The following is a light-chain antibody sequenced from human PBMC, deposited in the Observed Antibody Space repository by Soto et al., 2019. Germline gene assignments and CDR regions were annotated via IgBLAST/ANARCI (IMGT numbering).Light chain of an antibody. J-gene: IGLJ2*01. V-gene: IGLV2-23*02. Sequence: QSVLTQPASVSGSPGQAITISFTGTSSDVGSYDLVSWYQQHPDKAPKLLLFEVSKRPSGVSILFSGSKSGNTASLTISGLQPGDEADYYCCSYATPRRFGGATKLPV. CDR3: CSYATPRR. CDR1: SSDVGSYDL. CDR2: EVS.